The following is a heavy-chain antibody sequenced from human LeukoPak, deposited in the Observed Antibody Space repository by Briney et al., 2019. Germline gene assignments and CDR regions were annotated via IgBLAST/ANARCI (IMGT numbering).Heavy chain of an antibody. CDR3: ARQIGRDIFDF. D-gene: IGHD3-9*01. CDR2: IYYSGTT. J-gene: IGHJ4*01. Sequence: ASETLSLTCTVSGGSISSSSYYWGWIRQPPGKGLEWIGSIYYSGTTYDNPSLKSRVTMSIDMAKNHFSMNLSSVTAADTAQYFCARQIGRDIFDFWGHGTLVTVSS. V-gene: IGHV4-39*01. CDR1: GGSISSSSYY.